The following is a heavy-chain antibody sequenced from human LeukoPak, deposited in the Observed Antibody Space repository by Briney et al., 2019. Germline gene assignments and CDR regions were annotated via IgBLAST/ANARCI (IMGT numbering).Heavy chain of an antibody. CDR3: ARDNYYDGSDY. V-gene: IGHV4-59*01. CDR1: GGSISSYY. Sequence: KPSETLSLTCTVSGGSISSYYWSWIRQPPGEGLEWIGYIYYSGSTNYNPSLKSRVTISVDTSKNQFSLKLSSVTAADTAVYYCARDNYYDGSDYWGQGTLVTVSS. CDR2: IYYSGST. J-gene: IGHJ4*02. D-gene: IGHD3-22*01.